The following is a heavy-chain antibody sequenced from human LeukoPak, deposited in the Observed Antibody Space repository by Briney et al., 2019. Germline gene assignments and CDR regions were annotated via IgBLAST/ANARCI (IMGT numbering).Heavy chain of an antibody. V-gene: IGHV4-39*01. CDR2: NYTSERT. CDR3: ARHLGDLWFGESHFDY. Sequence: SVTLSLTCSVSGGSISSSNYYWRWIRQAAGKGLEWIGRNYTSERTYYNPYLKSRVTISVDTSKNQFSLKLSSVTAADTAVYYCARHLGDLWFGESHFDYWGQGTLVTVSS. J-gene: IGHJ4*02. D-gene: IGHD3-10*01. CDR1: GGSISSSNYY.